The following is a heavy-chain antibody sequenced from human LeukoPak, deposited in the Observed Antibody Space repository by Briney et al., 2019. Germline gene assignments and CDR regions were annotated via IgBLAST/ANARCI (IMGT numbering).Heavy chain of an antibody. CDR1: GFTFSTYT. Sequence: GGSLRLSCTGSGFTFSTYTMNWVRQAPGKGLEWVASIGSTSSNINYADSVEGRFTISRDNAKNSLYLQMNGLTAEDTAVYYCAKDLRGALDYWGQGTLVTVSS. V-gene: IGHV3-48*01. CDR3: AKDLRGALDY. D-gene: IGHD5-12*01. CDR2: IGSTSSNI. J-gene: IGHJ4*02.